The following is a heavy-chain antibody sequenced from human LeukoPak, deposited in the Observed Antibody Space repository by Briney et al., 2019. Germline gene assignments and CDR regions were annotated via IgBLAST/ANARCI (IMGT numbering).Heavy chain of an antibody. Sequence: PGGSLRLSCAASGFTFSSYWMSWVRQAPGKGLGWVANIKQDGSENYYVDSVKGRFTISRDNAKNSLYLQMNSLRAEDTAVYYCATSGYNWNDSYYYYGMDVWGQGTTVTV. V-gene: IGHV3-7*05. CDR3: ATSGYNWNDSYYYYGMDV. J-gene: IGHJ6*02. CDR1: GFTFSSYW. CDR2: IKQDGSEN. D-gene: IGHD1-1*01.